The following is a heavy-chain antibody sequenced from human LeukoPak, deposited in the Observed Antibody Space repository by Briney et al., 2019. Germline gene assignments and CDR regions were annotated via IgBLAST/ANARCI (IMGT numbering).Heavy chain of an antibody. CDR3: ARRDEQQLVMVSDP. J-gene: IGHJ5*02. CDR1: GGSFSGYY. CDR2: INHSGST. D-gene: IGHD6-13*01. Sequence: SETLSLTCAVYGGSFSGYYWSWIRQPPEKGLEWIGEINHSGSTNYNPSLKSRVTISVDTSKNQFSLKLSSVTAADTAVYYCARRDEQQLVMVSDPWGQGTLVTVSS. V-gene: IGHV4-34*01.